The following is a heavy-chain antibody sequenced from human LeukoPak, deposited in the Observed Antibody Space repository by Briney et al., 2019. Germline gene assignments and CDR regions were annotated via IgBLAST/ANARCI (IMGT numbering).Heavy chain of an antibody. V-gene: IGHV3-7*05. CDR1: GFTFSSSW. J-gene: IGHJ4*02. CDR3: TTVDTSVIVISGDY. D-gene: IGHD3-16*02. Sequence: GGSLRLSCAASGFTFSSSWMTWVRQAPGKGLEWVAHIKDDGSEEYYVDSVKGRFTISRDNAKNSLYLQMNSLRAEDTAVYYCTTVDTSVIVISGDYWGQGTLVTVSS. CDR2: IKDDGSEE.